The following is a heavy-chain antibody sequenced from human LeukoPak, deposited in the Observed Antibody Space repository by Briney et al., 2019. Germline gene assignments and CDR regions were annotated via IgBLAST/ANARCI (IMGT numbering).Heavy chain of an antibody. V-gene: IGHV3-23*01. Sequence: GGSLRLSCAASGFTFSSYAMSWVRQAPGKGLEWVSAISGSGGSTYYADSVKGRFTISRDKSKNTLYLQMNSLRAEDTAVYYCAKDTTVTTPRFDAFDIWGQGTMVTVSS. CDR3: AKDTTVTTPRFDAFDI. D-gene: IGHD4-17*01. J-gene: IGHJ3*02. CDR1: GFTFSSYA. CDR2: ISGSGGST.